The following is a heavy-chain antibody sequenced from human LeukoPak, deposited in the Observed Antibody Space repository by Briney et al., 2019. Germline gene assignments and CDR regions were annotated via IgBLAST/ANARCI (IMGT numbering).Heavy chain of an antibody. D-gene: IGHD6-19*01. J-gene: IGHJ3*02. Sequence: SETLSLTCAVYGGSFSGYYWSWIRQPPRKGLEWIGEINHSGSTNYNPSLKSRVTISVDTSKNQFSLKLSSVTAADTAVYYCARVSSGWSDAFDIWGQGTMVTVSS. CDR3: ARVSSGWSDAFDI. V-gene: IGHV4-34*01. CDR2: INHSGST. CDR1: GGSFSGYY.